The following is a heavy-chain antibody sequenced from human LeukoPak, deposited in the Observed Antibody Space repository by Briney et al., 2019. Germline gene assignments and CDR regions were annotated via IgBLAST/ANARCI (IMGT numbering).Heavy chain of an antibody. CDR3: ARAAYGDGIDY. CDR2: IYSSGRT. D-gene: IGHD4-17*01. J-gene: IGHJ4*02. V-gene: IGHV4-59*08. CDR1: GGSIKSYY. Sequence: SEPLSLTCTVSGGSIKSYYWSWLRQPPGKGLEWIGYIYSSGRTNYIPSLKSRVTISVDTSKNQFSLKLSSVTAADTAVYYCARAAYGDGIDYWGQGTLGTVSS.